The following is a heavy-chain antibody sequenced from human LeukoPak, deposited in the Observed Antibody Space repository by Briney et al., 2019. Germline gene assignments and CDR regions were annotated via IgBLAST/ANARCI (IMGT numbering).Heavy chain of an antibody. CDR3: TTAFPSYYYDSSGYPVYGLDY. J-gene: IGHJ4*02. Sequence: GGSLRLSCAASGFTFSNAWMSWVGQAPGKGLEGVGRIKSKSDGGTTDSAAPVKGRFTISRHDSKTTLYLQMNSLKTEDTAVYYCTTAFPSYYYDSSGYPVYGLDYWGQGTLVTVSS. CDR2: IKSKSDGGTT. V-gene: IGHV3-15*01. CDR1: GFTFSNAW. D-gene: IGHD3-22*01.